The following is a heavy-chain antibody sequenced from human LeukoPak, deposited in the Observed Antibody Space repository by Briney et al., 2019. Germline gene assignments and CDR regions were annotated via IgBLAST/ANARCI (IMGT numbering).Heavy chain of an antibody. D-gene: IGHD1/OR15-1a*01. V-gene: IGHV5-51*01. J-gene: IGHJ4*02. CDR3: ATSESQTRFDY. CDR2: IFPGDSET. CDR1: GYSFTNYW. Sequence: GESLKISCKGSGYSFTNYWIGWVRQLPGKGLEWMGLIFPGDSETIYSPSLQGQVTISADKSINTAYLRWSSLKASDTAMYYCATSESQTRFDYWGQGTLVTVSS.